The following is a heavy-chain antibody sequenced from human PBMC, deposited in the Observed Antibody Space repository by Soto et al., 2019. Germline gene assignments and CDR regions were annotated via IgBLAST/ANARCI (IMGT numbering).Heavy chain of an antibody. CDR1: GFTFGSYS. J-gene: IGHJ4*02. Sequence: GGSLRLSCAASGFTFGSYSMNWVRQAPGKGLEWVSSISSSSSYIYYADSVKGRFTISRDNAKNSLYLQMNSLRAEDTAVYYCAREKLELFDYWGQGTLVTVSS. CDR2: ISSSSSYI. D-gene: IGHD1-7*01. V-gene: IGHV3-21*01. CDR3: AREKLELFDY.